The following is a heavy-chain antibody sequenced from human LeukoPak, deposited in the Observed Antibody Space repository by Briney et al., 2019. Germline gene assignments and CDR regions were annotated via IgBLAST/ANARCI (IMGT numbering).Heavy chain of an antibody. CDR3: AKDRDIATMDV. J-gene: IGHJ6*02. V-gene: IGHV3-30*18. CDR1: GFTFSIYG. D-gene: IGHD5-12*01. CDR2: ISYDGSNK. Sequence: GRSLRLSCAASGFTFSIYGMHWVRQAPGKGLEWVAVISYDGSNKYYADSVKGRFTISRDNSKNTLYLQMNSLRAEDTAVYYCAKDRDIATMDVWGQGTTVTVSS.